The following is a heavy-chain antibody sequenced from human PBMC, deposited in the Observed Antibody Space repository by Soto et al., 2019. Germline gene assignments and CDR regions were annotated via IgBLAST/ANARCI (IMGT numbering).Heavy chain of an antibody. CDR2: MNPNSGNT. D-gene: IGHD3-16*01. V-gene: IGHV1-8*01. Sequence: ASVKVSCKASGYTFTSYDINWVRQATGQGLEWMGWMNPNSGNTGYAQKFQGRVTMTRNTSISTAYMELSSLRSEDTAVYYCARGNDDYRGGAFDIWGQGTMVTVSS. CDR3: ARGNDDYRGGAFDI. CDR1: GYTFTSYD. J-gene: IGHJ3*02.